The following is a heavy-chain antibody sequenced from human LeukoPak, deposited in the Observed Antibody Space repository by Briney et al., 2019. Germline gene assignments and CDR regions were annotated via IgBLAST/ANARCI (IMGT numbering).Heavy chain of an antibody. CDR2: ISPHSGFP. CDR3: ARQTGDDALDI. Sequence: GASVNVSFTASGYTLTGHYIHWGRQAPGQGRGRMGWISPHSGFPMYPQRFQGRVTMTTDTSISTAFLEVRRLRSHDTAAYYCARQTGDDALDIWGQGTMITVYS. CDR1: GYTLTGHY. D-gene: IGHD7-27*01. V-gene: IGHV1-2*02. J-gene: IGHJ3*02.